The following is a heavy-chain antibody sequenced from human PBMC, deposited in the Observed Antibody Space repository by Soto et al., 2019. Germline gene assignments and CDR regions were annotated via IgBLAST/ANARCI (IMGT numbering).Heavy chain of an antibody. CDR1: GFTFSSYA. V-gene: IGHV3-23*01. CDR3: ARGNDYGDYVDAFDI. Sequence: GGSLRLSCAASGFTFSSYAMSWVRQAPGKGLEWVSAISGSGGSTYYADSVKGRFTISRDNSKNTLYLQMNSLRAEDTAVYYCARGNDYGDYVDAFDIWGQGTMVTVSS. D-gene: IGHD4-17*01. CDR2: ISGSGGST. J-gene: IGHJ3*02.